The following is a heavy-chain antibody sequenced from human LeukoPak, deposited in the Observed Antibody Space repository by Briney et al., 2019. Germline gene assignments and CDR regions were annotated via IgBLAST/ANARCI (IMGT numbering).Heavy chain of an antibody. CDR3: ARAFRPQIAVAGIDFDY. J-gene: IGHJ4*02. Sequence: ASVKVSCKASGYTFTSYYMHWVRQAPGQGLEWMGIINPSGGSTSYAQKFQGRVTMTRDTSTSTVYMELSSLRSEDTAVYYCARAFRPQIAVAGIDFDYWGQGTLVTVSS. V-gene: IGHV1-46*01. D-gene: IGHD6-19*01. CDR1: GYTFTSYY. CDR2: INPSGGST.